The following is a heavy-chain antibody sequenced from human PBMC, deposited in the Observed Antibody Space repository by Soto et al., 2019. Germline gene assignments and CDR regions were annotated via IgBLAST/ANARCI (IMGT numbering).Heavy chain of an antibody. CDR1: GFTFSNYG. D-gene: IGHD1-26*01. J-gene: IGHJ6*01. CDR3: ARDRWEFQLFFYGLDV. V-gene: IGHV3-33*01. CDR2: IWYDGSND. Sequence: PGGSLRLSCAASGFTFSNYGMHWVRQAPGKGLEWVAIIWYDGSNDYYVDSVKGRFTISRDNSKNTLSLQMNSLRAEDTAVYYCARDRWEFQLFFYGLDVWEQGTTVPV.